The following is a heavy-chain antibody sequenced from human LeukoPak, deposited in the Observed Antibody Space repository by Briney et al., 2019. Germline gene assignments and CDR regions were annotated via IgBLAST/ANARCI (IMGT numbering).Heavy chain of an antibody. CDR3: ASRPSGY. J-gene: IGHJ4*02. CDR2: ISSSSHYI. Sequence: GGSLRLSCVASGFTFSSYSMNWVRQAPGKGLEWVSYISSSSHYINYADSVKSRFTISRDNAKNSLYLQMNGLRAEDTAVYYCASRPSGYWGQGTLVTVSS. V-gene: IGHV3-21*01. CDR1: GFTFSSYS.